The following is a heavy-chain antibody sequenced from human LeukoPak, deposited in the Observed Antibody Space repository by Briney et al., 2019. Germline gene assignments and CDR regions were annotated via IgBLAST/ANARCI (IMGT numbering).Heavy chain of an antibody. D-gene: IGHD3-9*01. Sequence: SETLSLTCTVSGGSISSYYWSWIRQPPGKGLEWIGCIYYSGSTNYNPSLKSRVTISVDTSKNQFSLKLSSVTAADTAVYYCARGADILTGYWSEKNYNWFDPWGQGTLVTVSS. CDR1: GGSISSYY. CDR2: IYYSGST. V-gene: IGHV4-59*01. J-gene: IGHJ5*02. CDR3: ARGADILTGYWSEKNYNWFDP.